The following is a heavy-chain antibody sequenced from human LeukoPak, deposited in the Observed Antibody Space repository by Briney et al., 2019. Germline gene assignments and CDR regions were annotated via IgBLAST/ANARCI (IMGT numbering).Heavy chain of an antibody. Sequence: SETLSLTCTVSGGSISSSSYYWGWIRQPPGKGLEWIGSIYYSGSTYYNPSLKSRVTISVDTSKYQFSLKLSSVTAADTAVYYCARGTTVTLYYWGQGTLVTVSS. CDR1: GGSISSSSYY. CDR2: IYYSGST. V-gene: IGHV4-39*07. D-gene: IGHD4-17*01. J-gene: IGHJ4*02. CDR3: ARGTTVTLYY.